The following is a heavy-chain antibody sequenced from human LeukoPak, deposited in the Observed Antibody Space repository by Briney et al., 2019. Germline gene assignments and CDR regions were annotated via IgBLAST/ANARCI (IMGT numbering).Heavy chain of an antibody. CDR3: ARTPRDGYNRPILFDY. CDR1: GFTFSSYS. D-gene: IGHD5-24*01. Sequence: SGGSLRLSCAASGFTFSSYSMNWVRQAPGKGLEWVSSISSSSSYIYYADSVKGRFTISRDNAKNSLYLQMNSLRAEDTAVYYCARTPRDGYNRPILFDYWGQEPWSPSPQ. V-gene: IGHV3-21*01. CDR2: ISSSSSYI. J-gene: IGHJ4*01.